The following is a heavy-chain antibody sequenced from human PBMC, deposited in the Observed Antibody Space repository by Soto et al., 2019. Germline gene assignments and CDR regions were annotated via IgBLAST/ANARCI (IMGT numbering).Heavy chain of an antibody. CDR2: FDPEDGET. V-gene: IGHV1-24*01. CDR1: GHTLTELS. Sequence: QVQLLQSGAEVKKPGASVKVSCKVSGHTLTELSMHWVRQAPGRGLEWMGGFDPEDGETIFAQKFQGRVTMTEDTSTDSTYIELTSLRSEDTAVYYCAAGGTRWLHSPFDYLGQGTLVTISS. J-gene: IGHJ4*02. D-gene: IGHD1-1*01. CDR3: AAGGTRWLHSPFDY.